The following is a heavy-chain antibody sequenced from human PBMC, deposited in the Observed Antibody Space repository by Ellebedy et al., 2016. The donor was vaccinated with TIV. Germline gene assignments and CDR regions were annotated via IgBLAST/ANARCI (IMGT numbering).Heavy chain of an antibody. D-gene: IGHD3-10*01. CDR1: GFTFGDYA. V-gene: IGHV3-49*03. CDR2: IRSKAYGGTT. CDR3: TRDGMFRRGGYYRDYYYYGMDV. Sequence: GESLKISCTASGFTFGDYAMSWFRQAPGKGLEWVGFIRSKAYGGTTEYAASVKGRFTISRDDSKSIAYLQMNSLKTEDTAVYYCTRDGMFRRGGYYRDYYYYGMDVWGQGTTVTVSS. J-gene: IGHJ6*02.